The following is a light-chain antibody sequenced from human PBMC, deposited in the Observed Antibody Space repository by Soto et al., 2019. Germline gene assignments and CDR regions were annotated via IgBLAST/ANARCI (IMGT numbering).Light chain of an antibody. CDR1: SSDVGGYKY. Sequence: QSALTQPPSASGSPGQSVTISCTGTSSDVGGYKYVSWYQQHPGKAPKLMIFEVNKRPSGVPDRFSGSKSGNTASLTVSGLHAEDEADYYCSSYAGINNLGVFGTGTKVTVL. CDR2: EVN. J-gene: IGLJ1*01. V-gene: IGLV2-8*01. CDR3: SSYAGINNLGV.